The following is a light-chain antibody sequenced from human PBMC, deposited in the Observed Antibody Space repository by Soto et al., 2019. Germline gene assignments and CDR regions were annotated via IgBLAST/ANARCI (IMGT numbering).Light chain of an antibody. CDR1: QSVISTY. Sequence: EIVLTQSPGTLSLSPGERATLSCRASQSVISTYLAWYQQKPGQAPRLLIYGASSRATGIPDRFSGSGSGTDFTLTISRLEPEDFAVYYCQQYHTWPITFGGGTKVEIK. CDR2: GAS. CDR3: QQYHTWPIT. V-gene: IGKV3-20*01. J-gene: IGKJ4*01.